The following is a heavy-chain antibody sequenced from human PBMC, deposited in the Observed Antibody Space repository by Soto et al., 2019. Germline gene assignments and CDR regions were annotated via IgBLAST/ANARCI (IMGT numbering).Heavy chain of an antibody. CDR1: SVSISSSDNY. J-gene: IGHJ3*02. Sequence: SETLSLTCTVSSVSISSSDNYWSWIRQPPGKGLEWIGYIFYSGSTYYNPSLKSRVTISVDTSKNQFSLKLTSVTAADTAIYYCASPSSITMIGYTFDIWGQGTVVTV. D-gene: IGHD3-22*01. V-gene: IGHV4-30-4*01. CDR3: ASPSSITMIGYTFDI. CDR2: IFYSGST.